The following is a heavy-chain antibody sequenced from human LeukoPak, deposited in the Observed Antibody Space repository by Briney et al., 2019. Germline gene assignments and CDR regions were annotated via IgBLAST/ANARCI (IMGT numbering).Heavy chain of an antibody. V-gene: IGHV1-2*02. CDR2: VNPNSGGT. CDR1: GFTFTGYY. Sequence: ASVKVSCKASGFTFTGYYIHWVRQAPGQGLEWMGWVNPNSGGTNYAQKFQGRVTITRDTSIKTACMELSGLRCDDNAVYYCARDSYGGNWSLGYWGQGTLVTVSS. CDR3: ARDSYGGNWSLGY. J-gene: IGHJ4*02. D-gene: IGHD4-23*01.